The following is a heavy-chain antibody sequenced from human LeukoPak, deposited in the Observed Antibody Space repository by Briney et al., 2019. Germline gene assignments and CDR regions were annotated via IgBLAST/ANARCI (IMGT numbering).Heavy chain of an antibody. CDR1: GYTFTSYG. CDR2: ISAYNGNT. V-gene: IGHV1-18*01. D-gene: IGHD3-3*01. J-gene: IGHJ4*02. CDR3: ARQNTYYEFWSGYFDY. Sequence: GASVKVSCKASGYTFTSYGIGWVRQAPGQGLEWMGWISAYNGNTNYAQKLQGRVTMTTDTSTSTAYMELRSLRSDDTAVYYCARQNTYYEFWSGYFDYWGQGTLVTVSS.